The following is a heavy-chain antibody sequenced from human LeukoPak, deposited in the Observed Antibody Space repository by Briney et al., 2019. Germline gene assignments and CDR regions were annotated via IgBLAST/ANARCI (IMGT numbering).Heavy chain of an antibody. Sequence: GESLKISCKGSGYSFTSYWIGWVRQMPGKGLEWMGIIYPGDSDTRYSPSFQGQVTISADKSISTAYLQWSSLKASDTAMYYCARDGGYCSGGSCYNWFDPWGQGTLVTVSS. V-gene: IGHV5-51*01. J-gene: IGHJ5*02. CDR3: ARDGGYCSGGSCYNWFDP. CDR1: GYSFTSYW. D-gene: IGHD2-15*01. CDR2: IYPGDSDT.